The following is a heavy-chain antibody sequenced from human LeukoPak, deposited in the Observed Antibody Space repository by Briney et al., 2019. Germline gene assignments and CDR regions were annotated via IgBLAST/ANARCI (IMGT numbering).Heavy chain of an antibody. CDR2: ISTSSSYI. D-gene: IGHD6-13*01. CDR1: GFTFSSYS. CDR3: ARAAIAAARIYYYMDV. V-gene: IGHV3-21*01. Sequence: PWGSLRLSCAASGFTFSSYSMNWVRQAPGKGLEWVSFISTSSSYIHNADSVKGRFTISRDNAENSLYLQMNSLRAEDTAVYYCARAAIAAARIYYYMDVWGKGTTVTVSS. J-gene: IGHJ6*03.